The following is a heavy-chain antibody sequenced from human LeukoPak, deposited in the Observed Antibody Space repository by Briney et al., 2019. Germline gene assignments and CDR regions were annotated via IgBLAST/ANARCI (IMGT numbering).Heavy chain of an antibody. CDR3: VKGSVSYTGGHFDY. CDR1: GFTFSNYW. Sequence: GGSLRLSCAASGFTFSNYWMRWVRQAPGRGLEWVANINQDGSEKYYVDSVKGRFTISRDNAKNSLYLQMYSLRPEDTAVYYCVKGSVSYTGGHFDYWGQGTLVTVSS. J-gene: IGHJ4*02. CDR2: INQDGSEK. V-gene: IGHV3-7*01. D-gene: IGHD1-26*01.